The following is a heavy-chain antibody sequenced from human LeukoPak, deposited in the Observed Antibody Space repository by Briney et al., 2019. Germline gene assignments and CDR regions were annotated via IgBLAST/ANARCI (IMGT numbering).Heavy chain of an antibody. D-gene: IGHD3-10*01. CDR2: IIPIFGTA. CDR3: ARVSYGSGSNWFDP. CDR1: GRTFSSYA. Sequence: ASVKLSCKASGRTFSSYAISWMRKATDQGLKCIGGIIPIFGTANYAQKFQGRVAITADESTSTAYMELSSLRSEDTAVYYCARVSYGSGSNWFDPWGQGTLVTVSS. V-gene: IGHV1-69*13. J-gene: IGHJ5*02.